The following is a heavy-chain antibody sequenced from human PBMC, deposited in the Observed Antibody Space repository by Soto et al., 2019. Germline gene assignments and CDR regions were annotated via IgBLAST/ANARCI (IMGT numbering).Heavy chain of an antibody. Sequence: ASVKVSCKTSGYTFSAYYMHWMLQAPGQGLEWMGWINPKSGGTLYAQKFQGRVTMTRDTSISTAYMELSRLRSDDTAVYYCARGGTFAYDTSGYSVYWGQGTLVTVSS. CDR2: INPKSGGT. CDR1: GYTFSAYY. CDR3: ARGGTFAYDTSGYSVY. J-gene: IGHJ4*02. V-gene: IGHV1-2*02. D-gene: IGHD3-22*01.